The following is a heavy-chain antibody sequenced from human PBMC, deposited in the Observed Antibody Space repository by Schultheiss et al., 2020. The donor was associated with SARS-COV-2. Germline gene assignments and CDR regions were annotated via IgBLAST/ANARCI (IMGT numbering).Heavy chain of an antibody. D-gene: IGHD3-22*01. CDR2: IYPDDSDI. J-gene: IGHJ5*02. V-gene: IGHV5-51*01. CDR1: GYSFTSYW. Sequence: GESLKISCQGSGYSFTSYWISWVRQMPGKGLEWMGIIYPDDSDIRYSPSFQGQVTISADKSISTAYLQWSSLKASDTAMYYCARKDSSRWYWFDPWGQGTLVTVSS. CDR3: ARKDSSRWYWFDP.